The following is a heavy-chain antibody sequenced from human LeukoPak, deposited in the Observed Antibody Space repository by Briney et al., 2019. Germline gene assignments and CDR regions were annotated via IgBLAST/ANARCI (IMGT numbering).Heavy chain of an antibody. CDR1: GFTFSSYG. V-gene: IGHV3-30*18. Sequence: GRSLRLSCAASGFTFSSYGMHWVRQAPGKELEWVAVISYDGSNKYYADSVKGRFTISRDNSKNTLYLQMNSLRAEDTAVYYCAKVGEGNYDFWSGYYIPPTFDYWGQGTLVTVSS. CDR3: AKVGEGNYDFWSGYYIPPTFDY. CDR2: ISYDGSNK. D-gene: IGHD3-3*01. J-gene: IGHJ4*02.